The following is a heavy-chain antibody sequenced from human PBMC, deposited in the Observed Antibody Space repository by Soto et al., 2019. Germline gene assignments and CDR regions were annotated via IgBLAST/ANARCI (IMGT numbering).Heavy chain of an antibody. CDR1: GYTFTSYF. Sequence: QVQLGQSGAEVKKPGASVKVSCKASGYTFTSYFITWVRQAPGQGLEWMGWIIAYNGNTNYAQMLQGRVTMTTDTSTATAYMELTSLRSDDTAVYYCARQNYYSGMDVCGQGTTFTVSS. V-gene: IGHV1-18*01. CDR3: ARQNYYSGMDV. CDR2: IIAYNGNT. J-gene: IGHJ6*02.